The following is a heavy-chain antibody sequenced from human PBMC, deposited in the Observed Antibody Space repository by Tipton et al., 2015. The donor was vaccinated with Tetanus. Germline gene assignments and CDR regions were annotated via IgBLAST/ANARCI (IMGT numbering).Heavy chain of an antibody. CDR2: IYYNGNT. CDR3: ARSADNWFDP. J-gene: IGHJ5*02. V-gene: IGHV4-39*01. Sequence: TLSLTCTVSGGSINSGTFYWDWIRQTPGMALEWIGNIYYNGNTLQNPSLKSRVTMSLDKSKNLFSLKLRSVTAADTAFYYCARSADNWFDPWGQGILVTVSS. CDR1: GGSINSGTFY.